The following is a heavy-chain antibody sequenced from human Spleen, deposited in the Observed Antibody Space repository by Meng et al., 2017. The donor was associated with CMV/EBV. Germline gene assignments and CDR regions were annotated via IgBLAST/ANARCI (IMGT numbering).Heavy chain of an antibody. CDR2: IKSKTDGGTT. CDR1: GFTFSNAW. Sequence: GESLKISCAASGFTFSNAWMSWVRQAPGKGLEWVGRIKSKTDGGTTDYAAPVKGRFTISRDDSKNTLYLQMNSLKTEDTAVYYCTTSLRFFEWPIWGVYYYYGMDVWGQGTTVTVSS. D-gene: IGHD3-3*01. V-gene: IGHV3-15*01. CDR3: TTSLRFFEWPIWGVYYYYGMDV. J-gene: IGHJ6*02.